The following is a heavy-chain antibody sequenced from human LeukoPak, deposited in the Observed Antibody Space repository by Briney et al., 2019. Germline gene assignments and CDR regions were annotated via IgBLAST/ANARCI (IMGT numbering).Heavy chain of an antibody. D-gene: IGHD3-22*01. CDR1: GFTLSRYG. J-gene: IGHJ4*02. V-gene: IGHV3-33*01. CDR2: IWYDGSNK. Sequence: GGSLRLSCAASGFTLSRYGMHWVRQAPGKGLEWVAVIWYDGSNKYYADSVKGRFTISRDNSKNTLYLQMNSLRAEDTAVYYCARGAYYDSSGYYYEWTDYWGQGTLVTVSS. CDR3: ARGAYYDSSGYYYEWTDY.